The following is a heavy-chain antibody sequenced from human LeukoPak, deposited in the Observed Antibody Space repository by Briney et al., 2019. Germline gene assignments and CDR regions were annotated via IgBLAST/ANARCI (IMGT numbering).Heavy chain of an antibody. V-gene: IGHV3-38-3*01. Sequence: GGSLRLSCAASGFTVSSNEMSWVRQAPGKGLEWVSSISGGSTYYADSRKGRFTISRDNSKNSLYLQMNSLRAEDTAVYYCARESRQGRTIVVVPAATDYWGQGTLVTVSS. CDR1: GFTVSSNE. CDR3: ARESRQGRTIVVVPAATDY. CDR2: ISGGST. J-gene: IGHJ4*02. D-gene: IGHD2-2*01.